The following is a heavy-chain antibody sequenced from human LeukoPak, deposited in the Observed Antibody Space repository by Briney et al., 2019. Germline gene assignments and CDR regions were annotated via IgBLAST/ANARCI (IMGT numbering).Heavy chain of an antibody. Sequence: PSETLSLTCAVYGGSSSGYYWSWIRQPPGKGLEWIGEINHSGSTNYNPSLKSRVTISVDTSKNQFSLKLSSVTAADTAVYYCAATTVTAGFDPWGQGTLVTVSS. J-gene: IGHJ5*02. CDR2: INHSGST. V-gene: IGHV4-34*01. D-gene: IGHD4-4*01. CDR3: AATTVTAGFDP. CDR1: GGSSSGYY.